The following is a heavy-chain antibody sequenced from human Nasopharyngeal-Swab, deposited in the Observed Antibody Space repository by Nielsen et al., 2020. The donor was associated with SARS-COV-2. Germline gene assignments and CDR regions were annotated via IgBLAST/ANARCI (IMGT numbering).Heavy chain of an antibody. Sequence: GEYLKISCEGSGFTFNSYWMSWVRQAPGKGLEWVANIKQDGSEKYYVDSVKGRFTISRDNAKNSLYLQMNSLRAEDTAVYYCARDDSYENYGMDVWGQGTTVTVSS. CDR3: ARDDSYENYGMDV. CDR2: IKQDGSEK. D-gene: IGHD5-12*01. J-gene: IGHJ6*02. CDR1: GFTFNSYW. V-gene: IGHV3-7*01.